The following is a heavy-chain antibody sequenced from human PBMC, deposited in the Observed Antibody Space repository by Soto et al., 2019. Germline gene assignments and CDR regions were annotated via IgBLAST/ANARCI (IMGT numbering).Heavy chain of an antibody. V-gene: IGHV3-9*01. Sequence: GGSLRLSCAASGFTFDDYAMHWVRQAPGKGLEWVSGISWNSGSIGYADSVKGRFTISRDNAKNSLYLQMNSLRAEDTALYYCAKIVQGGYGVYDSPTTYIYMDAWDKGPT. CDR2: ISWNSGSI. J-gene: IGHJ6*03. D-gene: IGHD3-16*01. CDR3: AKIVQGGYGVYDSPTTYIYMDA. CDR1: GFTFDDYA.